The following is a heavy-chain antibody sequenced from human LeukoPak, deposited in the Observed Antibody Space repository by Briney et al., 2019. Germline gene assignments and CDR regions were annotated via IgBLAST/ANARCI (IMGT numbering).Heavy chain of an antibody. CDR3: ARGSIVVVPAAIGWFDP. CDR1: GYTFTGYY. D-gene: IGHD2-2*02. V-gene: IGHV1-2*02. CDR2: INPNSGGT. Sequence: GASVKASCKASGYTFTGYYMHWVRQAPGQGLEWMGWINPNSGGTNYAQKFQGRVTMTRDTSISTAYMELSRLRSDDTAVYYCARGSIVVVPAAIGWFDPWGQGTLVTVSS. J-gene: IGHJ5*02.